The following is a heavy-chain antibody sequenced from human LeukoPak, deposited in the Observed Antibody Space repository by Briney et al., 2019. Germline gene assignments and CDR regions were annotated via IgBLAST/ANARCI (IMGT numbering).Heavy chain of an antibody. CDR2: INSDGSST. CDR1: GFTFSSYW. J-gene: IGHJ3*02. V-gene: IGHV3-74*01. CDR3: ARGLFLSGYLDAFDI. Sequence: GGSLRLSCAASGFTFSSYWMHWVRQAPGKGLVGVSRINSDGSSTSYADSVKGGCTISRDNSKNTLYLQMYSLRVEDTAVYYCARGLFLSGYLDAFDIWGQGTVVTVSS. D-gene: IGHD3-22*01.